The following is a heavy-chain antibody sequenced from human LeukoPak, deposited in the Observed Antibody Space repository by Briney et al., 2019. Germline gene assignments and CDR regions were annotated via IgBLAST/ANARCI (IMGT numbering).Heavy chain of an antibody. V-gene: IGHV3-23*01. CDR3: AKDRPNYYETNGHYYRRDGDY. CDR2: MCGSAGCT. CDR1: GFTFSSYA. D-gene: IGHD3-16*01. J-gene: IGHJ4*02. Sequence: PGGSLRLSCAASGFTFSSYAMSWVRQAPGKGLEWVASMCGSAGCTYYADSVKGRFTISRDNSKNILYLQMNSLRAEDTAIYYCAKDRPNYYETNGHYYRRDGDYWGQGTLVTVSS.